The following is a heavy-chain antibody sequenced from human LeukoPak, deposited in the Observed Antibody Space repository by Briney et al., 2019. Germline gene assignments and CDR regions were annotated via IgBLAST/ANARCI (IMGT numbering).Heavy chain of an antibody. CDR3: AKRSAESSGYFEH. Sequence: GGSLRLSCAGSGFTFMKYSMTWVRQAPGKGLEWVSAITASGASTDYADSEKGRFTISRDNSKNTLYLQLNSLRAEDTAVYYCAKRSAESSGYFEHWGQGALVTVSS. D-gene: IGHD3-22*01. CDR1: GFTFMKYS. J-gene: IGHJ4*02. CDR2: ITASGAST. V-gene: IGHV3-23*01.